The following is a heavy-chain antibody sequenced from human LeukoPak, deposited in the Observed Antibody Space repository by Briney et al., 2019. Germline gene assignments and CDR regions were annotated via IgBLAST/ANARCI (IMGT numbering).Heavy chain of an antibody. CDR3: ASTGPKNYFDY. Sequence: QAGGSLRLSCVMSGFTFSNYAMNWVRQAPGKGLEWVSDISTSSDSTYHIESVRGRFTISRDNSKNTLYLQMNSLRAEDTAVYYCASTGPKNYFDYWGQGTLVTVSS. V-gene: IGHV3-23*01. J-gene: IGHJ4*02. D-gene: IGHD1-14*01. CDR1: GFTFSNYA. CDR2: ISTSSDST.